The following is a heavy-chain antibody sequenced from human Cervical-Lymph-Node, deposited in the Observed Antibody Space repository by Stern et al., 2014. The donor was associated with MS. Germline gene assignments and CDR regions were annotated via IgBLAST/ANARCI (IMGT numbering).Heavy chain of an antibody. J-gene: IGHJ6*02. CDR1: GGTFTKYA. CDR2: IMPIFRAT. CDR3: STYGDDFGMDI. Sequence: VQLVQSGAEVKKPGSSVTVSCKASGGTFTKYAISWARQAPGQGLEWMGGIMPIFRATYCAQRFQGRVTITAAESTSTAYMELSSLTSEDTAIYYCSTYGDDFGMDIWGQGTTVTVSS. D-gene: IGHD4-17*01. V-gene: IGHV1-69*01.